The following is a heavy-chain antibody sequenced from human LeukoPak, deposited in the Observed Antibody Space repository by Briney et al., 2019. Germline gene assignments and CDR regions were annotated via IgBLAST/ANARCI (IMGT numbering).Heavy chain of an antibody. D-gene: IGHD6-13*01. CDR3: AKLIIAPEGYEYFPH. CDR2: VSGSGSST. J-gene: IGHJ1*01. V-gene: IGHV3-23*01. CDR1: GFTFSSNA. Sequence: GGSLRLSCAASGFTFSSNAMSWVRQAPGKGLEWVSDVSGSGSSTFYADSVKGRFTISRDNSENTLFLQMSSLRAEDTAVYYCAKLIIAPEGYEYFPHWGQGTLVTVSS.